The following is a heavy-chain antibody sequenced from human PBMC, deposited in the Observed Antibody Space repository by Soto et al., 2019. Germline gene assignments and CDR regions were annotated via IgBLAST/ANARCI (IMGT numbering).Heavy chain of an antibody. CDR3: AREQSGSTDY. V-gene: IGHV4-61*01. CDR2: IYYSGST. J-gene: IGHJ4*02. D-gene: IGHD1-26*01. Sequence: PSETLSLTCTVSGGSVSSGSYYWSWIRQPPGKGLEWIGYIYYSGSTNYNPSLKSRVTISVDTSKNQFSLKLSSVTAADTAVYYCAREQSGSTDYWGQGTLVTVSS. CDR1: GGSVSSGSYY.